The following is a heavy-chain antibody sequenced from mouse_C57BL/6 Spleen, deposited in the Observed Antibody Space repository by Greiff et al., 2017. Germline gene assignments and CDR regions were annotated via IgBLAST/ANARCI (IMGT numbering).Heavy chain of an antibody. J-gene: IGHJ3*01. Sequence: VQLQQSGAELVKPGASVKMSCKASGYTFTSYWITWVKQRPGQGLEWIGDIYPGSGSTNYNEKFKSKATLTVDTSSSTAYMQLSSLTSEDSAVYYCARSNDGYYGGAYWGQGTLVTVSA. CDR1: GYTFTSYW. CDR3: ARSNDGYYGGAY. D-gene: IGHD2-3*01. V-gene: IGHV1-55*01. CDR2: IYPGSGST.